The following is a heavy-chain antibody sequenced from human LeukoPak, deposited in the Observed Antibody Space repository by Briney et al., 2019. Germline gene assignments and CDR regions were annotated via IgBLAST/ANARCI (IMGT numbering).Heavy chain of an antibody. V-gene: IGHV1-2*02. J-gene: IGHJ4*02. Sequence: ASVKVSCKASGYTFTSYGISWVRQAPGQGLEWVGWINPDSGGTNYARKFQGRVTMTRDTSIRAAYMELRRLRSEDTAVYYCARGSYGLPYYFDYWGQGTLVTVSS. CDR2: INPDSGGT. CDR3: ARGSYGLPYYFDY. D-gene: IGHD5-18*01. CDR1: GYTFTSYG.